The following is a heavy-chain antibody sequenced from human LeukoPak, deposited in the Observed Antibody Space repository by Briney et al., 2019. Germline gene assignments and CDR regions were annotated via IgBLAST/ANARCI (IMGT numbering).Heavy chain of an antibody. CDR3: ARGLREFGYYYYHMDV. V-gene: IGHV4-34*01. Sequence: SETLSLTCTVSGGSIDTYYWSWIRQPPGKGLEWIGEINDSGRINYNPSLKSRVTISLDTSKNQFSLKLRSVTAADTAVYYCARGLREFGYYYYHMDVWDIGTTVTVSS. D-gene: IGHD3-10*01. J-gene: IGHJ6*03. CDR2: INDSGRI. CDR1: GGSIDTYY.